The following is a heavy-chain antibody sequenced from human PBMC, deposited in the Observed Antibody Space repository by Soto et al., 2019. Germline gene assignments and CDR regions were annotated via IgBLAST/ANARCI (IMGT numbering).Heavy chain of an antibody. V-gene: IGHV4-59*01. Sequence: QVQLQESGPGLVKPSETLSLMCTVSGGSITNYYWSWIRQSPAKGLEWIGYISDSGSTKYNPSLKSRVTISVDTSKNQFSLKLTSVTAADTAVYYCARERLCHSAMDVWGQGTTVTVSS. CDR3: ARERLCHSAMDV. CDR2: ISDSGST. CDR1: GGSITNYY. D-gene: IGHD2-21*01. J-gene: IGHJ6*02.